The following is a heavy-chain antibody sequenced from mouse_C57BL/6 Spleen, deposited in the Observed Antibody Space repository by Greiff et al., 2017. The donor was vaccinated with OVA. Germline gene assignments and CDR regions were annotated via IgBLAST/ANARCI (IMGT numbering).Heavy chain of an antibody. CDR2: ISDGGSYT. J-gene: IGHJ4*01. D-gene: IGHD1-1*02. CDR1: GFTFSSYA. CDR3: ARDSGGYAMDY. Sequence: EVQRVESGGGLVKPGGSLKLSCAASGFTFSSYAMSWVRQTPEKRLEWVATISDGGSYTYYPDNVKGRFTISRDNAKNNLYLQMSHLKSEDTAMYYCARDSGGYAMDYWGQGTSVTVSS. V-gene: IGHV5-4*01.